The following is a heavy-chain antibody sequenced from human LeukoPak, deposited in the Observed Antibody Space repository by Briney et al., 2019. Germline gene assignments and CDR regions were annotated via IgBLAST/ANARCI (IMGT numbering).Heavy chain of an antibody. D-gene: IGHD4-11*01. J-gene: IGHJ4*02. CDR1: GYTFTSYD. CDR3: ARGSTVLQDGDFGY. V-gene: IGHV1-8*03. CDR2: MNPNSGNT. Sequence: ASVKVSCKASGYTFTSYDINWVRQATGQGLEWMGWMNPNSGNTGYAQKFHGRVTITRNTSISTAYMELSSLRSEDTAVYYCARGSTVLQDGDFGYWGQGTLVTVSS.